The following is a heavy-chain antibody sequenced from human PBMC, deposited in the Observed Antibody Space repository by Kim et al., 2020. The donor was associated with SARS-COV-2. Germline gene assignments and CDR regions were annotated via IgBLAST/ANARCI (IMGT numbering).Heavy chain of an antibody. V-gene: IGHV5-10-1*01. D-gene: IGHD5-18*01. CDR2: IDPYDSSI. CDR1: GYSFTSHW. J-gene: IGHJ4*02. Sequence: GESLKISCKGSGYSFTSHWITWVRQMPGKGLEWMGRIDPYDSSINYSPSFQGHVTISTDESLNTAYLQWSSLKASDTAIYYCARHLMDSYGLDYWGPGTLITVSS. CDR3: ARHLMDSYGLDY.